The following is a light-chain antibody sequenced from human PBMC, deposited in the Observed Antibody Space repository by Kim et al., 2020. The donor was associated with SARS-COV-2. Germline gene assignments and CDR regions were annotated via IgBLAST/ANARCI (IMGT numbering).Light chain of an antibody. V-gene: IGLV1-44*01. CDR1: NSNIGVHT. CDR2: AKM. J-gene: IGLJ3*02. Sequence: GLRVTNSWSGSNSNIGVHTANWHHHIPGTAPKLLIYAKMHRPSGVADRLSGSKSDSAASLAISGLQSEDEADYYCAAWDASLNGWVFGGGTQLTVL. CDR3: AAWDASLNGWV.